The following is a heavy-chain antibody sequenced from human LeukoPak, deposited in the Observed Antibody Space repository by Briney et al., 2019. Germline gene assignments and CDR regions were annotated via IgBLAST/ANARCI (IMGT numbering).Heavy chain of an antibody. V-gene: IGHV3-66*02. CDR2: IYSGGST. J-gene: IGHJ4*02. CDR3: ARGKEMATISDY. D-gene: IGHD5-24*01. Sequence: GGSLRLSCVVSGFTVSNNYMSWVRQAPRKGLEWVSLIYSGGSTYYADSVKGRFTISRDNSKNTLYLQMNSLRAEDTAVYYCARGKEMATISDYWGQGTLVTVSS. CDR1: GFTVSNNY.